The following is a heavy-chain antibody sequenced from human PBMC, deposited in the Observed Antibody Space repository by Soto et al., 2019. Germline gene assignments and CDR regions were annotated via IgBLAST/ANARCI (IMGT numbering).Heavy chain of an antibody. D-gene: IGHD3-10*01. CDR1: GFTFSSYS. V-gene: IGHV3-48*02. J-gene: IGHJ4*02. CDR2: ISSSSSTI. Sequence: EVQLVESGGGLVQPGGSLRLSCAASGFTFSSYSMNWVRQAPGKGLEWVSYISSSSSTIYYADSVKGRFTISRDNAKNSLYLQMNSLRDGDTAVYYCASLYYYGSGSYYYSWGQGTLVTVSS. CDR3: ASLYYYGSGSYYYS.